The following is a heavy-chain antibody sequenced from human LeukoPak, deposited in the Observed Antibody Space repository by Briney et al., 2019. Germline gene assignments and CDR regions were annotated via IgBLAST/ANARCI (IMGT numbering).Heavy chain of an antibody. CDR1: GFTFSSYA. V-gene: IGHV3-23*01. Sequence: PGGSLRLSCAASGFTFSSYAMSWVRQAPGKGLEWVSDKTGSGCSTHYADSVKGRSTISRDNSKNMLYLQMNSLRAEDTAVYYCAKWAVSGTGFDYWGQGTLVTVSS. J-gene: IGHJ4*02. CDR2: KTGSGCST. D-gene: IGHD6-19*01. CDR3: AKWAVSGTGFDY.